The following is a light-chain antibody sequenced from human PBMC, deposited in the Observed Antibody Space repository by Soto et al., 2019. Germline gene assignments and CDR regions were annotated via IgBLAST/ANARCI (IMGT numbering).Light chain of an antibody. V-gene: IGKV1-12*01. CDR2: PTS. Sequence: DIQITQSPPYVSAAVGDRATISCLASQDAGSSLSWFHQKPGGAPNLLIFPTSRKKRAVPPRFAGRGSGTEFTLTISSLQPEDFGNDYCQHADCLRALTFGGGTAVEI. CDR1: QDAGSS. CDR3: QHADCLRALT. J-gene: IGKJ4*01.